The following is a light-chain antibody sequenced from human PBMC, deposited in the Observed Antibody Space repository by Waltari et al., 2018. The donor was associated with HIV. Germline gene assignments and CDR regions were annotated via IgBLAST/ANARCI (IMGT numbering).Light chain of an antibody. V-gene: IGKV2-30*01. CDR3: MQGTYWPFT. CDR2: EVS. Sequence: DVVMTQSPLSLSVTLGQTASISCRASQSLVFSDGNTYLNWLQQRPGQSPSRLIHEVSDRDSGVPDRFSGSGSGTDFTLQISRVEAEDVGVYYCMQGTYWPFTFGPGTKVDIK. J-gene: IGKJ3*01. CDR1: QSLVFSDGNTY.